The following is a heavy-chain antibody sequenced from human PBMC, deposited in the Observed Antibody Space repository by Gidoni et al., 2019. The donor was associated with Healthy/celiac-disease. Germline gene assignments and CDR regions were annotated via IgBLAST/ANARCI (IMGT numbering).Heavy chain of an antibody. Sequence: EVQLVESGGGLVQPGRSLRLSCAASGFTFDDYAMHWVRQAPGKGLEWVSGISWNSGSIGYADSVKGRFTISRDNAKNSLYLQMSSLRAEDTALYYCAKGSSELSSRPSWFDPWGQGTLVTVSS. J-gene: IGHJ5*02. CDR1: GFTFDDYA. D-gene: IGHD3-16*02. V-gene: IGHV3-9*01. CDR2: ISWNSGSI. CDR3: AKGSSELSSRPSWFDP.